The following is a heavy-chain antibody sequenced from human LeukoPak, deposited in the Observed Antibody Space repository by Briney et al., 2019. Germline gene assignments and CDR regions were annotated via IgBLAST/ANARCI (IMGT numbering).Heavy chain of an antibody. CDR3: TTAPGAWIQLFY. Sequence: GGSLRLSCATSGFTFSNAWMNWVRQAPGKGLEWVGRIRSNSDGGTIDYAAPVKGRFTISRDDSKNTLFMQMNSLKTEDTGVYYCTTAPGAWIQLFYWGQGTLVTVSS. J-gene: IGHJ4*02. D-gene: IGHD5-18*01. CDR2: IRSNSDGGTI. CDR1: GFTFSNAW. V-gene: IGHV3-15*07.